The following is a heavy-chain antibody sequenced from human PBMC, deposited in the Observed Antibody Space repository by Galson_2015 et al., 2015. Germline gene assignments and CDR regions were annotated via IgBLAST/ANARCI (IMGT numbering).Heavy chain of an antibody. Sequence: SLRLSCAASGFTFSSYWMHWVRQAPGKGLVWVSRINSDGSSTSYADSVKGRFTISRDNAKNTLYLQMNSLRAEDTAVYYCARAGAAAGNPAGYYYGMDVWGQGTTVTVSS. V-gene: IGHV3-74*01. D-gene: IGHD6-13*01. CDR3: ARAGAAAGNPAGYYYGMDV. CDR2: INSDGSST. CDR1: GFTFSSYW. J-gene: IGHJ6*02.